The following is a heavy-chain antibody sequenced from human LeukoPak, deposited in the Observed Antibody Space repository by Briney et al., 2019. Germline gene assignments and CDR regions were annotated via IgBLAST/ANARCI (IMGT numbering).Heavy chain of an antibody. CDR3: ARDRGGKWELLGAFDI. D-gene: IGHD1-26*01. CDR1: GFTFSSYG. CDR2: IRYDGSNK. Sequence: GGSLRLSCAASGFTFSSYGMHWVRQAPGKGLEWVAFIRYDGSNKYYADSVKGRFTISRDNSKNTLYLQMNSLRAEDTALYYCARDRGGKWELLGAFDIWGQGTMVIVSS. V-gene: IGHV3-30*02. J-gene: IGHJ3*02.